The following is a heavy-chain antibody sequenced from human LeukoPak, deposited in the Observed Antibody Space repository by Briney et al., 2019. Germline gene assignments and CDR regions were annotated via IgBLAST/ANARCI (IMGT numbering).Heavy chain of an antibody. CDR1: GGSFSGYY. D-gene: IGHD5-12*01. V-gene: IGHV4-34*01. Sequence: SETLSLTCAVFGGSFSGYYWNWIRQPPGKGLEWIGQINPSRNTNYNPSLKSRVTISINTSKNQFSLKLSSVTAADTAVYYCARRNGQDIVATFRRRYYFDYWGQGTLVTVSS. J-gene: IGHJ4*02. CDR3: ARRNGQDIVATFRRRYYFDY. CDR2: INPSRNT.